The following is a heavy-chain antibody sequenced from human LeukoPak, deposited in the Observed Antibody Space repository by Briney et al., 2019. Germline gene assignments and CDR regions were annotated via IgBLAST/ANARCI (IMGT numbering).Heavy chain of an antibody. D-gene: IGHD3-22*01. CDR2: IIPIFGTA. CDR3: ASGYSFNSFDY. CDR1: GGTFSSYA. Sequence: ASVKVSCKASGGTFSSYAISWVRQAPGQGLEWMGGIIPIFGTANYAQKFQGRVTITTDGSTSTAYMELSSLRSEDTAVYYCASGYSFNSFDYWGQGTLVTVSS. J-gene: IGHJ4*02. V-gene: IGHV1-69*05.